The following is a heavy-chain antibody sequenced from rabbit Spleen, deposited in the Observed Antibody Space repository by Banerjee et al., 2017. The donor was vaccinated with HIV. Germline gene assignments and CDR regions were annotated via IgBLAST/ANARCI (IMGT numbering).Heavy chain of an antibody. V-gene: IGHV1S45*01. CDR3: ARDTSSSFSSYGMDL. CDR2: IDTGSSGFT. Sequence: QEQLVESGGGLVTLGGSLKLSCKASGIDFSTYGITWVRQAPGKGLEWIACIDTGSSGFTYFATWAKGRFTISKTSSTTVTLQVTRLTAADTATYFCARDTSSSFSSYGMDLWGPGTLVPVS. D-gene: IGHD1-1*01. J-gene: IGHJ6*01. CDR1: GIDFSTYG.